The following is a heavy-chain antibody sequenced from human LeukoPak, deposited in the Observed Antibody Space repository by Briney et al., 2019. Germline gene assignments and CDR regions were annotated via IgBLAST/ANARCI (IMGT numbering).Heavy chain of an antibody. CDR1: GFTFSTYA. CDR2: ISGSGGNT. Sequence: GGSLRLSCAASGFTFSTYAMSWVRQAPGKGLEWVSAISGSGGNTYYADSVKGRFTISRDNSKNTLYLQMNSLRAEDTAVYYCAKAGLYYDILSGDYFDYWGQGTLVTVSS. J-gene: IGHJ4*02. D-gene: IGHD3-9*01. V-gene: IGHV3-23*01. CDR3: AKAGLYYDILSGDYFDY.